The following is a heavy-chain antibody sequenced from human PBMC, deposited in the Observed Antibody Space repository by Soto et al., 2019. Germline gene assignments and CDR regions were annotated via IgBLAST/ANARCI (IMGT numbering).Heavy chain of an antibody. V-gene: IGHV1-3*01. Sequence: QVQLVQSGAEVKKPGASVKVSCRASGYTFTSYARHWVRQAPGQRLEWMGWINAGNGNTKYSQKFQGRVTITRDTSASTAYMELSRLRSEDTAVYYCARELPAGTFDIWGQGTMVPVSS. J-gene: IGHJ3*02. CDR1: GYTFTSYA. CDR3: ARELPAGTFDI. D-gene: IGHD6-13*01. CDR2: INAGNGNT.